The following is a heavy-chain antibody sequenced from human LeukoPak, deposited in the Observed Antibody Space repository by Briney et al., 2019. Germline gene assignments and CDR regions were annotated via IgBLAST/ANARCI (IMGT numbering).Heavy chain of an antibody. J-gene: IGHJ3*02. CDR2: IYYSGTT. CDR1: GGSISSHY. Sequence: SETLSLTCTVSGGSISSHYWSWIRQPPGKGLEWIGYIYYSGTTNYNPSLKSRVTISVDTSKNQFSLKLSSVTAADTAVYYCARTNSGMAGDAFDIWGQGTMVTVSS. V-gene: IGHV4-59*08. CDR3: ARTNSGMAGDAFDI. D-gene: IGHD2-15*01.